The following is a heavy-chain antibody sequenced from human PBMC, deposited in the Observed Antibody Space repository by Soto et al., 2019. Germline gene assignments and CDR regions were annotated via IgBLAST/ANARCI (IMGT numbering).Heavy chain of an antibody. CDR1: GGSISSYY. J-gene: IGHJ4*02. V-gene: IGHV4-59*01. CDR2: IYYSGST. D-gene: IGHD3-22*01. CDR3: ARDQSYYDSSGYYNYYFDY. Sequence: KPSETLSLTCTVSGGSISSYYWSWIRQPPGKGLEWIGYIYYSGSTNYNPSLKSRVTISVDTSKNQFSLKLSSVTAADTAVYYCARDQSYYDSSGYYNYYFDYWGQGTLVTVSS.